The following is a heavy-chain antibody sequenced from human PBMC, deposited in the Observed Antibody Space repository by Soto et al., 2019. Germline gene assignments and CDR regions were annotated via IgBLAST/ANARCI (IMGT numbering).Heavy chain of an antibody. CDR3: ARDHMPHCSGGRCYERYFDY. D-gene: IGHD2-15*01. Sequence: GGSLRLSCAASGFTVSSNYMSWVRQAPGKGLEWVSVIYSGGSTYYADSVKGRFTISRDNSKNTLYLQMNSLRAEDTAVYYCARDHMPHCSGGRCYERYFDYWGQGTLVTVSS. V-gene: IGHV3-53*01. CDR1: GFTVSSNY. CDR2: IYSGGST. J-gene: IGHJ4*02.